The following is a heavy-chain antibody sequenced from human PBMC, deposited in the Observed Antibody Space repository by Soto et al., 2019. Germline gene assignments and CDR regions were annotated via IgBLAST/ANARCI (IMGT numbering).Heavy chain of an antibody. CDR2: IYYSGST. CDR3: ARDRGDFWSGYPKAGYYYYYYGMDV. J-gene: IGHJ6*02. CDR1: GGSISSGDYY. D-gene: IGHD3-3*01. V-gene: IGHV4-30-4*01. Sequence: PSETLSLTCTVSGGSISSGDYYWSWIRQPPGKGLEWIGYIYYSGSTYYNPSLKSRVTISVDTSKNQFSLKLSSVTAADTAVYYCARDRGDFWSGYPKAGYYYYYYGMDVWGQGTTVTVSS.